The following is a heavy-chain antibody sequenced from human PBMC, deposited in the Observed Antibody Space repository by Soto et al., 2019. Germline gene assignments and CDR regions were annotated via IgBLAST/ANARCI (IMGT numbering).Heavy chain of an antibody. CDR3: PRGYYSNYWGVSMDV. D-gene: IGHD4-4*01. CDR1: GESFTSYC. Sequence: GEPLKISCQGSGESFTSYCIRWVHQMPGKGLEWRGRIDPSDSYTNYSPSFQGHVTISADKSISTAYLQWRSLEASDTDMYYCPRGYYSNYWGVSMDVWGQGTTVTVSS. V-gene: IGHV5-10-1*01. CDR2: IDPSDSYT. J-gene: IGHJ6*02.